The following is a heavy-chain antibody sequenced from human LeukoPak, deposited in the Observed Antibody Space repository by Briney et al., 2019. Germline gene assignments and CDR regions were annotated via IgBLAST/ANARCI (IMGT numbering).Heavy chain of an antibody. D-gene: IGHD5-12*01. V-gene: IGHV3-43*02. Sequence: TGGSLRLSCAASGFTFDDYAMHWVRQAPGKGLEWVSLISGDGGSTYYADSVKGRFTISRDNSKNSLYLQMNSLRTEDTALYYSVVSGYGIRDYYYYYYMDVWGKGTTVTASS. CDR3: VVSGYGIRDYYYYYYMDV. J-gene: IGHJ6*03. CDR1: GFTFDDYA. CDR2: ISGDGGST.